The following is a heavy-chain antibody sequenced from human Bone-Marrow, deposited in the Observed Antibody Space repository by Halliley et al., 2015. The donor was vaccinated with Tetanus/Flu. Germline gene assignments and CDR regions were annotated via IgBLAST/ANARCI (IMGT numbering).Heavy chain of an antibody. CDR3: ARDRYSYMPIIPENWFDL. J-gene: IGHJ5*02. CDR2: INIDGSKT. Sequence: SLRLSCAASGFTFSRHWMHWVRQVPGKGLAWVSRINIDGSKTVYADSVKGRFTISRDNAKNTLDLQMAKVTAEDTAAYYCARDRYSYMPIIPENWFDLWGQGALVIVSS. CDR1: GFTFSRHW. D-gene: IGHD5-18*01. V-gene: IGHV3-74*01.